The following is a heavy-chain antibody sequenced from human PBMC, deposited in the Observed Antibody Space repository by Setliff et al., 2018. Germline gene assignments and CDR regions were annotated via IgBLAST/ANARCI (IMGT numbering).Heavy chain of an antibody. V-gene: IGHV3-48*04. D-gene: IGHD2-15*01. CDR3: ARGPSGWRAFDI. J-gene: IGHJ3*02. Sequence: GGSLRLSCAASGFTFSSYSMNWVRQAPGKGLEWVSYISSSSSTIYYADSVQGRFATSRDNAKNTLYLQMNSLRAEDTAVYYCARGPSGWRAFDIWGQGTMVTVSS. CDR2: ISSSSSTI. CDR1: GFTFSSYS.